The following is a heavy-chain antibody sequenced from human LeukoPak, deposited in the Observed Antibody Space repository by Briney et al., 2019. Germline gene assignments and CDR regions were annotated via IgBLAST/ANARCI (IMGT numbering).Heavy chain of an antibody. CDR3: SRESGVFCPFGY. D-gene: IGHD1-26*01. J-gene: IGHJ4*02. V-gene: IGHV4-4*02. CDR1: AGAVSSTKW. CDR2: MSLTGRT. Sequence: PSETLSLTCAVPAGAVSSTKWWCWVRQSPGQGLARLGEMSLTGRTKYHPSINCRVTMSLVESGRRLSLSLPAVTAADTAIYYCSRESGVFCPFGYWGKGALVIVPP.